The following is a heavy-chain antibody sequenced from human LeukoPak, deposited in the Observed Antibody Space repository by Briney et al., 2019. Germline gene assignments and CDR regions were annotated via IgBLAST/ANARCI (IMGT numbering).Heavy chain of an antibody. CDR2: IYYSGST. D-gene: IGHD6-13*01. CDR3: ASATSSSSWYVRGYYYYGMDV. J-gene: IGHJ6*02. Sequence: SETLSLTCTVSGGSISSTSSYWGWIRQPPGKGPEWIGSIYYSGSTYYNPSLESRVTISVDTSKNQFSLKLSSVTAADTAVYYCASATSSSSWYVRGYYYYGMDVWGQGTTVTVSS. CDR1: GGSISSTSSY. V-gene: IGHV4-39*01.